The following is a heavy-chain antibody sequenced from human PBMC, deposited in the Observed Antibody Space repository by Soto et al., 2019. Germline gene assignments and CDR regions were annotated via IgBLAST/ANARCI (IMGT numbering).Heavy chain of an antibody. J-gene: IGHJ5*02. CDR3: ARDSGLGNWFDP. CDR2: IYYSGST. V-gene: IGHV4-61*01. D-gene: IGHD6-19*01. CDR1: GGSVSSGSYY. Sequence: SEALSLTCTVSGGSVSSGSYYWSWIRQPPGKGLEWIGYIYYSGSTNYNPSLKSRVTISVDTSKNQFSLKLSSVTAADTAVYYCARDSGLGNWFDPWGQGTLVTVSS.